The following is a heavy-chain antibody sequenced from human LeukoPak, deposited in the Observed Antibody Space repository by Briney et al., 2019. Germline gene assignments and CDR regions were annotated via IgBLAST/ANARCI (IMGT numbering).Heavy chain of an antibody. D-gene: IGHD6-25*01. J-gene: IGHJ3*02. CDR1: GGSISSYY. CDR2: IYYSGST. CDR3: ARLRPAAGYDAFDI. Sequence: SETLSLTCSVSGGSISSYYWSWIRQPPGKGLEGIGYIYYSGSTNYNPSLKSRVTMSVDTSKNQFSLKLTSVAAADTAVYYCARLRPAAGYDAFDIWCHGTMVTVSS. V-gene: IGHV4-59*08.